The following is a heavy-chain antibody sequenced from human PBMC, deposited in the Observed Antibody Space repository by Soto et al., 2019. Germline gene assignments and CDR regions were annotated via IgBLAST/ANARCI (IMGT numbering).Heavy chain of an antibody. D-gene: IGHD3-3*01. CDR1: GLTFSSYA. Sequence: GWSMILSCAASGLTFSSYAMHWVRQAPGKGLEWVAVISYDGSNTYYADSVKGRFTVSRDNSKTTLYLQMNSLRAEDTAVYYCARENQLRFLEWLLCPHYYFGMNGCGQATTGT. V-gene: IGHV3-30-3*01. J-gene: IGHJ6*02. CDR3: ARENQLRFLEWLLCPHYYFGMNG. CDR2: ISYDGSNT.